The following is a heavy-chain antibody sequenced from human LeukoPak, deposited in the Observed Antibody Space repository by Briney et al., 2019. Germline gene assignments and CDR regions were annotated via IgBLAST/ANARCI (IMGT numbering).Heavy chain of an antibody. Sequence: GASVKVSCKASGYTFTTYGISWVRQAPGQGLEWMGWINPNSGGTNYAQNFQGWVTMTRDTSISTAYMELSRLRSDDTAVYYCAREEKYGFGENPYYYYGMDVWGQGTTVTVSS. V-gene: IGHV1-2*04. CDR2: INPNSGGT. J-gene: IGHJ6*02. D-gene: IGHD3-10*01. CDR3: AREEKYGFGENPYYYYGMDV. CDR1: GYTFTTYG.